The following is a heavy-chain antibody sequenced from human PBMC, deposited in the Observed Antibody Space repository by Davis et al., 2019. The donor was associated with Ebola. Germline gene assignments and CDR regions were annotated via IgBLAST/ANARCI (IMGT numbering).Heavy chain of an antibody. CDR3: ARGDRDWNVLRI. CDR2: ISAYNGNT. Sequence: ASAKVSCKASAYTFTSYGISWVRQAPRQGLEWMGWISAYNGNTNYAQKLQGRVTMTTDTSTSTAYMELRSLRSDDTAVYYCARGDRDWNVLRIWGQGIMVTVSS. D-gene: IGHD1-1*01. CDR1: AYTFTSYG. V-gene: IGHV1-18*01. J-gene: IGHJ3*02.